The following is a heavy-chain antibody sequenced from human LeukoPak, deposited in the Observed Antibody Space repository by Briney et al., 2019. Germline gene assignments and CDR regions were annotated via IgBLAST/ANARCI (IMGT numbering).Heavy chain of an antibody. D-gene: IGHD3-10*01. J-gene: IGHJ4*02. V-gene: IGHV1-18*04. CDR2: INPFSGNT. CDR3: ARDVAYGSGTNGDY. CDR1: GYSFTDYY. Sequence: ASLQVSCKASGYSFTDYYIHWVRQAPGQGLEWMGWINPFSGNTNYAQKLQGRVTMTTDTSTSTAYMELRSLRSDDTAVYYCARDVAYGSGTNGDYWGQGTLVTVSS.